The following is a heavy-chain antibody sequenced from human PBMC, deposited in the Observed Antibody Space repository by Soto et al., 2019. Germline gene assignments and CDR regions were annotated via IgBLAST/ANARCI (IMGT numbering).Heavy chain of an antibody. Sequence: QVQLVQSGAEVKKPGASVKVSCKASGYTFTGYYMHWVRQAPGQGLEWMGWINPNSGGTNYAQKCQGWVTMTRDTSSSTASQELSRLRSDDTAVYYCARAHCGGDCYSGVDYWGQGTLVTVSS. CDR2: INPNSGGT. D-gene: IGHD2-21*02. J-gene: IGHJ4*02. V-gene: IGHV1-2*04. CDR1: GYTFTGYY. CDR3: ARAHCGGDCYSGVDY.